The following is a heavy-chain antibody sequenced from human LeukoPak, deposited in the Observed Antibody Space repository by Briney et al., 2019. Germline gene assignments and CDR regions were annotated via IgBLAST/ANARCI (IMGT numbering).Heavy chain of an antibody. Sequence: SETLSLTCAVSGGSISSSSYYWGWIRQPPGKGLEWIGSIYYSGSTYYNPSLKSRVTISVDTSKNQFSLKLSSVTAADTAVYYCARVKIAAAGTGAFDIWGQGTMVTVSS. J-gene: IGHJ3*02. CDR3: ARVKIAAAGTGAFDI. D-gene: IGHD6-13*01. CDR2: IYYSGST. CDR1: GGSISSSSYY. V-gene: IGHV4-39*07.